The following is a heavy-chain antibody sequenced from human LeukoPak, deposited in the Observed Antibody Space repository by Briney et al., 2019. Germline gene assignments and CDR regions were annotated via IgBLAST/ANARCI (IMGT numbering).Heavy chain of an antibody. CDR3: ARRLYYESTLYCYGRWFDP. J-gene: IGHJ5*02. CDR1: GGSFSGYY. D-gene: IGHD3-22*01. V-gene: IGHV4-34*01. Sequence: SETLSLTCAVYGGSFSGYYWSWIRQPPGKGLEWIGEINHSGSTNYNPSLKSRVTISVDTSKNQFSLKLNSVTAADTAVYYCARRLYYESTLYCYGRWFDPWGQGTLVTVSS. CDR2: INHSGST.